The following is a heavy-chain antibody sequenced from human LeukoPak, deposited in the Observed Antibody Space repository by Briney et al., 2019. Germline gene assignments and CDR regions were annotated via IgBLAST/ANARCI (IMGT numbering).Heavy chain of an antibody. CDR1: GFAFGSEA. V-gene: IGHV3-23*01. J-gene: IGHJ4*02. Sequence: GGSLRLSCAVSGFAFGSEAMSWVRQSPARGLEWVASISPGGGTTYYADYVKGRFTISRDNSNNSLFVQMNSLRAEDTAVYYCAKDEGSSSPFDYWGQGTLVTVSS. CDR3: AKDEGSSSPFDY. CDR2: ISPGGGTT. D-gene: IGHD6-13*01.